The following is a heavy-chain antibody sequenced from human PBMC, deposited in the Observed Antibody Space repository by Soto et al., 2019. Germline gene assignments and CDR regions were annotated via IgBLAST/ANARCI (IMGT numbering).Heavy chain of an antibody. CDR1: GYTFISYG. Sequence: QVQLVQSGAEVKKTGASVEVSCKASGYTFISYGISWVRQAPGQGLEWMGWISPYNGKTNDAQTFQGRATMTTDRYTSTAYMELRILRSDDTAVYYCARAGVSTSWLGLLGTGAHGVEIDFWGQGTLVTVSS. D-gene: IGHD6-13*01. J-gene: IGHJ4*02. CDR2: ISPYNGKT. CDR3: ARAGVSTSWLGLLGTGAHGVEIDF. V-gene: IGHV1-18*01.